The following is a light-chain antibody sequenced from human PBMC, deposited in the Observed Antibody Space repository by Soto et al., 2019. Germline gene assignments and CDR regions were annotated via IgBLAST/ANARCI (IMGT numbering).Light chain of an antibody. CDR2: DVN. CDR3: CSFAGNSLV. J-gene: IGLJ2*01. Sequence: QSALTQPRSVSGSPGQSVAISCTGTSSDVGGYNYVSWYQLHPGKAPKVIIYDVNERPSGVPDRFSGSKSGNTASLTISGLQAEDEADYYCCSFAGNSLVFGGGTNSPS. CDR1: SSDVGGYNY. V-gene: IGLV2-11*01.